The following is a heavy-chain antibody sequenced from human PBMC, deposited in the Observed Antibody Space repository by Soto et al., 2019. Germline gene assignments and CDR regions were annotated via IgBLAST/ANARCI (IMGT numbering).Heavy chain of an antibody. Sequence: QVQLQESGPGLVKPSETLSLTCTVSGGSISSYYWNWIRQPPGKGLEWIGYIYYSGSTYYNPSLXSXAXIXXDPSKNQFSLKLSSVTAADTAVYYCARLGAQEIDPWGQGTLVTVSS. V-gene: IGHV4-59*08. CDR2: IYYSGST. CDR3: ARLGAQEIDP. J-gene: IGHJ5*02. D-gene: IGHD3-16*01. CDR1: GGSISSYY.